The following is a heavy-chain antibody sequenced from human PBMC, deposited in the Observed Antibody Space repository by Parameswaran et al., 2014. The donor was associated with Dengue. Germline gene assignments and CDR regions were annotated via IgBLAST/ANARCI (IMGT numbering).Heavy chain of an antibody. D-gene: IGHD3-9*01. CDR2: INPNSGGT. Sequence: WVRQAPGQGLEWMGWINPNSGGTNYAQKFQGRVTMTRDTSISTAYMELSRLRSDDTAVYYCASKAQGVLRYFDWLGAWGQGTLVTVSS. V-gene: IGHV1-2*02. CDR3: ASKAQGVLRYFDWLGA. J-gene: IGHJ5*02.